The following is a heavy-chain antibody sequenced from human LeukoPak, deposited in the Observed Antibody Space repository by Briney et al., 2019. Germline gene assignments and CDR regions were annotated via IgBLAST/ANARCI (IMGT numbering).Heavy chain of an antibody. V-gene: IGHV3-7*01. Sequence: GGSLRLSCGVSGFTFKAYWMSWVRQAPGKGLEWVANMNQDGSEKYYVDSVKGRFTISRDNAKNLLFLQMNSLRAEDTAVYYCARDGSPWNFWGQGTLVTVSS. CDR3: ARDGSPWNF. J-gene: IGHJ4*02. CDR2: MNQDGSEK. D-gene: IGHD6-13*01. CDR1: GFTFKAYW.